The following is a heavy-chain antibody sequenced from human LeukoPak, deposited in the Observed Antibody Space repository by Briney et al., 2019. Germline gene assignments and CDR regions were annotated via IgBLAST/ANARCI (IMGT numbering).Heavy chain of an antibody. CDR2: ISSSSSSI. CDR3: AGDLSLWFGEFKGFDP. D-gene: IGHD3-10*01. V-gene: IGHV3-21*01. CDR1: GFTFNSYS. J-gene: IGHJ5*02. Sequence: PGGSLRLSCAASGFTFNSYSMNWVRQAPGKGLEWVSSISSSSSSIYSADSVKGRVTISRDNAKSSLYLQMNSLRAEDTAVYYCAGDLSLWFGEFKGFDPWGQGTLVTVSS.